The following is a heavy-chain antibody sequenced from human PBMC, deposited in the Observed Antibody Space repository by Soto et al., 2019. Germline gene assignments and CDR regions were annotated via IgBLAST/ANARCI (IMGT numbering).Heavy chain of an antibody. V-gene: IGHV5-10-1*01. CDR3: AISYICRSTNCYLTGYYYYGMDV. CDR1: GYSSTSYW. D-gene: IGHD2-2*01. J-gene: IGHJ6*02. CDR2: IYPSDSYT. Sequence: PGESLKISCKGSGYSSTSYWISWVRQMPGKGLEWMGMIYPSDSYTNYSPSFQGHVTISADKSISTAYLQWSSLKASDTAMYYCAISYICRSTNCYLTGYYYYGMDVWGQGTTVTVSS.